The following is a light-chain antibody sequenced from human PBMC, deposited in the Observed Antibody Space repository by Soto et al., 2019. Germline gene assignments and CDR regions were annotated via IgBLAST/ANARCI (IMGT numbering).Light chain of an antibody. CDR1: SSDVGGQKL. CDR3: CSYAGSTTWV. Sequence: ALTQPASVSGSPGQSITISCTGTSSDVGGQKLVSWYQQHPGKAPKVLLYEGSERPSGVSDRFSGSKSGNTASLTISGLQAEDEADYYCCSYAGSTTWVFGGGTQLTVL. J-gene: IGLJ3*02. V-gene: IGLV2-23*01. CDR2: EGS.